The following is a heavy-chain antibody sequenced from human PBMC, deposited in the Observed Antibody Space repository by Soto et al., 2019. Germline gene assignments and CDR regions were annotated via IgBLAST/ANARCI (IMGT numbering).Heavy chain of an antibody. D-gene: IGHD2-15*01. Sequence: QVQLVQSGAAVKKPGASVKASCKASGYTFTSYAMHWVRQAPGQRLEWMGWINAGNGNTKYSQKFQGRVTITRDTSASTAYMELSSLRSEDTAVYYCARGPGGPDGPGDYWGQGTLVTVSS. CDR2: INAGNGNT. CDR3: ARGPGGPDGPGDY. J-gene: IGHJ4*02. CDR1: GYTFTSYA. V-gene: IGHV1-3*01.